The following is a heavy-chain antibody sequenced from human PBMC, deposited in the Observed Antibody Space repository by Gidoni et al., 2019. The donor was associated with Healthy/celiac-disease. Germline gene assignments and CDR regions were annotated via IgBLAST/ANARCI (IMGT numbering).Heavy chain of an antibody. CDR3: STAPKGAPLFPVVIVPPL. CDR2: VRYDEINK. J-gene: IGHJ4*01. Sequence: QVQLVESGGGVVQPGGSLRLSCAASGFPFSSYGIHWVLQAPGKGLELVAFVRYDEINKYYAASVKCRFTISHDNSKNALYLHVHVLPTKDTPLCSCSTAPKGAPLFPVVIVPPLRGPGTLFTFSS. CDR1: GFPFSSYG. D-gene: IGHD3-22*01. V-gene: IGHV3-30*02.